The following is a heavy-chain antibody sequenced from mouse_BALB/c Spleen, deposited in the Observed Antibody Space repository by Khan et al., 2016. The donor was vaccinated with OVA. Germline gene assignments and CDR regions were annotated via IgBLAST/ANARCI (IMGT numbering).Heavy chain of an antibody. CDR3: ARKPYFHYYIMDY. D-gene: IGHD2-10*01. V-gene: IGHV2-6-1*01. Sequence: VQLQESGPGLVAPSQSLSITCTISGFSFTNYGIHWVRQPPGKGLEWLVVIWSDGSTSYNSALKSRLSISRDNSKSQVFLRMNSLQTDDTAMYYCARKPYFHYYIMDYWGQGTSVIVSS. J-gene: IGHJ4*01. CDR1: GFSFTNYG. CDR2: IWSDGST.